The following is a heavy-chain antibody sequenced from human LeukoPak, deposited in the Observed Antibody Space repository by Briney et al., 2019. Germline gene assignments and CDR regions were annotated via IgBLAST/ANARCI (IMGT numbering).Heavy chain of an antibody. D-gene: IGHD3-16*01. V-gene: IGHV1-46*01. J-gene: IGHJ4*02. CDR1: GYTFTSYY. CDR2: INPSGGST. CDR3: ASLFSGGVPFDY. Sequence: GASVKVSCKASGYTFTSYYMHWVRQAPGQGLEWMGIINPSGGSTSYAQKFQGRVTMTRDTSTSTVYMELSSLRSEDTAVYYCASLFSGGVPFDYWGQGTLVTVSS.